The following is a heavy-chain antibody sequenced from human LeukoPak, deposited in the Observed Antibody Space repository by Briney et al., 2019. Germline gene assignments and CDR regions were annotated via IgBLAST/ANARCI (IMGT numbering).Heavy chain of an antibody. CDR2: INPNSGGT. V-gene: IGHV1-2*04. CDR3: ARHSDAFDI. Sequence: ASVRVSCKASGYSFTGYYMYWVRQAPGQGLEWMGRINPNSGGTDYAQKFQGWVTMTRDTSISTAYMELSRLRSDDTAVYYCARHSDAFDIWGQGTMVTVSS. J-gene: IGHJ3*02. CDR1: GYSFTGYY.